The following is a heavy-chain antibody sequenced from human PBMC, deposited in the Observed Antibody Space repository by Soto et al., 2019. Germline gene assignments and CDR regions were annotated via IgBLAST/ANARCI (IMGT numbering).Heavy chain of an antibody. D-gene: IGHD5-18*01. Sequence: GGSLRLSCVASGFSFSSYWMTWVRQAPGKGLEWVANVNQNGSHKFYVDSVEGRFTISRDNARKSLYLQMNSLRVADSALYYCAGGLTAHNYCGQGALVTVSS. CDR1: GFSFSSYW. J-gene: IGHJ4*02. CDR3: AGGLTAHNY. V-gene: IGHV3-7*01. CDR2: VNQNGSHK.